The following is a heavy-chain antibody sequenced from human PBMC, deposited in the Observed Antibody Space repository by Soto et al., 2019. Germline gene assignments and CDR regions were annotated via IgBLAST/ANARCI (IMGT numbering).Heavy chain of an antibody. CDR3: VRVINWDTNWFDP. V-gene: IGHV4-30-4*01. Sequence: SETLSLTCTVSGDSIDNGDYYWSWIRQPPGKGLEWIGNIYYSGSTYCNPSLKSRLTMSVDPSKNQFSLKLSSVTAADSAVYYCVRVINWDTNWFDPWGQGTLVTVSS. D-gene: IGHD1-26*01. CDR2: IYYSGST. CDR1: GDSIDNGDYY. J-gene: IGHJ5*02.